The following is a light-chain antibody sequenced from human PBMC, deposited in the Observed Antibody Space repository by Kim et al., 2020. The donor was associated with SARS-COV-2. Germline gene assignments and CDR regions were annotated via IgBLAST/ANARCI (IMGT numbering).Light chain of an antibody. V-gene: IGKV3-20*01. CDR3: QHYGNSLT. CDR2: GAS. CDR1: QSVSSSY. J-gene: IGKJ4*01. Sequence: EIVLTQSPGTLSLSPGERATLPCRASQSVSSSYLAWYQQKPGQAPRVLIYGASSRATGIPDRFSGSGSGTDFTLTISRLEPEDFAVYYCQHYGNSLTFGGGTKVDIK.